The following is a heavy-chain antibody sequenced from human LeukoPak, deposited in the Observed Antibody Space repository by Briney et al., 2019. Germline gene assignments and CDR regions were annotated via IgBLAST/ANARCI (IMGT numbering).Heavy chain of an antibody. D-gene: IGHD6-13*01. CDR3: ASQPYSSSWYPSEYFQH. V-gene: IGHV4-34*01. CDR2: INHSGST. J-gene: IGHJ1*01. CDR1: GGSFSGYY. Sequence: SETLSLTCAVYGGSFSGYYWSWIRQSPGKGLEWIGEINHSGSTNYNPSLKSRVTISVDTSKNQFSLKLSSVTAADTAVYYCASQPYSSSWYPSEYFQHWGQGTLVTVSS.